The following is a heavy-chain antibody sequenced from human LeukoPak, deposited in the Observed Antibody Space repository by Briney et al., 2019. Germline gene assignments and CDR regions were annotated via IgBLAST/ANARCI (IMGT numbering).Heavy chain of an antibody. V-gene: IGHV4-34*01. J-gene: IGHJ4*02. D-gene: IGHD3-22*01. CDR1: GGSFSGYY. CDR3: ARTNYYDSSGYPY. CDR2: INHNGST. Sequence: SEALSLTCAVYGGSFSGYYWSWIRQPPGKGLEWIGEINHNGSTNYNPSLKSRVTISVDTSKNQFSLKLSSVTAADTAVYYCARTNYYDSSGYPYWGQGTLVTVSS.